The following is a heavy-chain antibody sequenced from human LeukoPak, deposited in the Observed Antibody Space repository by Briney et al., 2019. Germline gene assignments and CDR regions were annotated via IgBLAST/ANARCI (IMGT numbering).Heavy chain of an antibody. J-gene: IGHJ4*02. CDR3: AGAPLMATIPFDY. CDR2: IYYSGNT. D-gene: IGHD5-24*01. V-gene: IGHV4-59*08. Sequence: SETLSLTCTVSGGSISSHYWSWIRQPPGKGLEWIGYIYYSGNTNYNPSLKSRVTISVDTSKNQFSLKLSSVTAADTAVYYCAGAPLMATIPFDYWGQGTLVTVSS. CDR1: GGSISSHY.